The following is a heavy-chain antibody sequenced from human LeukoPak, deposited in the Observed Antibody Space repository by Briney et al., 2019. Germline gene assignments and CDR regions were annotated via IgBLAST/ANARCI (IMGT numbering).Heavy chain of an antibody. Sequence: GGSLRLSCAASGFTFSSYSMNWVRQAPGKGLEWVSSISSSSSYIYYADSVKGRFTISRDNARDPLFLQMNSLRAEDTAVYYCAREPTTVTTDASFDCWGQGTLVTVSS. D-gene: IGHD4-17*01. CDR2: ISSSSSYI. CDR3: AREPTTVTTDASFDC. V-gene: IGHV3-21*01. J-gene: IGHJ4*02. CDR1: GFTFSSYS.